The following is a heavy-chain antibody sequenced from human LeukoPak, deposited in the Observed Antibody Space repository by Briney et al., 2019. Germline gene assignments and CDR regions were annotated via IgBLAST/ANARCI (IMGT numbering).Heavy chain of an antibody. J-gene: IGHJ4*01. CDR2: IYYSGST. CDR1: GGSISSYY. D-gene: IGHD3-22*01. Sequence: PSETLSLTCTVSGGSISSYYWSWIRQPPGKGLEWIGYIYYSGSTNYNPSLKSRVTISVDTSKNQFSLKLSSVTAADTAVYYCARVDDSSGYLDYWGHGTLVTVSS. CDR3: ARVDDSSGYLDY. V-gene: IGHV4-59*01.